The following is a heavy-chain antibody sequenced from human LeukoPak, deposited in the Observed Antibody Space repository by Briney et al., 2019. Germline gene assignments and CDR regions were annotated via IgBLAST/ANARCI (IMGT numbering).Heavy chain of an antibody. D-gene: IGHD6-13*01. J-gene: IGHJ6*02. CDR3: AKDLKSAAGRVLGSYYYYGMDV. CDR2: ISYDGSNK. V-gene: IGHV3-30*18. CDR1: GFTFSSYG. Sequence: PGGSLRLSCAASGFTFSSYGMHWVRQAPGKGLEWVAVISYDGSNKYYADSVKGRFTISRDNSKNTLYLQMNSLRAEDTAVYYCAKDLKSAAGRVLGSYYYYGMDVWGQGTTVTVSS.